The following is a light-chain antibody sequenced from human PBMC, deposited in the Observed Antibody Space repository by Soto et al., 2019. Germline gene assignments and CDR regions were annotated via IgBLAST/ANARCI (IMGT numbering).Light chain of an antibody. J-gene: IGLJ1*01. Sequence: QSVLTQPPSASGSPGQSVTISCTGTSSDVGGYNYVSWYQQHPGKAPKLMIYEVTKRPSGVPDRFSGSKSGNTASLTVSGLQAEDEADYFCCSRAGDNTYVFGTGTKVTVL. CDR1: SSDVGGYNY. V-gene: IGLV2-8*01. CDR3: CSRAGDNTYV. CDR2: EVT.